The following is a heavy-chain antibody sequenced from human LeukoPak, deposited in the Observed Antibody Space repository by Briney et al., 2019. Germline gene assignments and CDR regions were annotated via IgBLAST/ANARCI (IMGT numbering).Heavy chain of an antibody. CDR2: INHSGNT. D-gene: IGHD1-26*01. Sequence: SETLSLTCAVYGGSFSGYYWSWIRQPPGKGLEWIGEINHSGNTNYNPSLKSRVTISVDTSKHQFSLKLSSVTAADTAVYYCARGPPYIVFDYWGQGTLVTVSS. CDR3: ARGPPYIVFDY. J-gene: IGHJ4*02. CDR1: GGSFSGYY. V-gene: IGHV4-34*01.